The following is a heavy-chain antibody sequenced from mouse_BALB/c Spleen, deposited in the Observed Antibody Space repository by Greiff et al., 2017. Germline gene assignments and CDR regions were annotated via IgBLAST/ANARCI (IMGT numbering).Heavy chain of an antibody. CDR2: IWTGGGT. CDR3: VRGRTGTLAY. V-gene: IGHV2-9-2*01. CDR1: GFSLTSYD. Sequence: VKLMESGPGLVAPSQSLSITCTVSGFSLTSYDISWIRQPPGKGLEWLGVIWTGGGTNYNSAFMSRLSISKDNSKSQVFLKMNSLQTDDTAIYYCVRGRTGTLAYWGQGTLVTVSA. J-gene: IGHJ3*01. D-gene: IGHD4-1*01.